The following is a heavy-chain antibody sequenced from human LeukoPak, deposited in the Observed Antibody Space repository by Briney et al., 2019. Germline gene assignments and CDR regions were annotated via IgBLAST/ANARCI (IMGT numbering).Heavy chain of an antibody. CDR2: FDPEDGET. CDR3: ATVAPEDYYFDY. J-gene: IGHJ4*02. D-gene: IGHD3/OR15-3a*01. V-gene: IGHV1-24*01. CDR1: GYTLTELS. Sequence: ASVKVSCTVSGYTLTELSMHWVRQAPGKGLEWMGGFDPEDGETIYAQKFQGRVAMTEDTSTDTAYMELSSLRSEDTAVYYCATVAPEDYYFDYWGQGTLVTVSS.